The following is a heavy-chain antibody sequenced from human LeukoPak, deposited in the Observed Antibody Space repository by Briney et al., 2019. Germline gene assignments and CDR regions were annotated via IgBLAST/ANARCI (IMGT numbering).Heavy chain of an antibody. CDR3: ARLDYYYYYMDV. CDR2: IIPIFGTA. CDR1: GGTFSSYA. Sequence: SVKVSCKASGGTFSSYAISWVRQAPGQGHEWMGGIIPIFGTANYAQKFQGRVTITTDESTSTAYMELSSLRSEDTAVYYCARLDYYYYYMDVWGKGTTVTVSS. V-gene: IGHV1-69*05. D-gene: IGHD1-1*01. J-gene: IGHJ6*03.